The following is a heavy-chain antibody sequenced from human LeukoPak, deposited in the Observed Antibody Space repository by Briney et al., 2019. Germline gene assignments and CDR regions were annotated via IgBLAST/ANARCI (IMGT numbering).Heavy chain of an antibody. CDR2: IYTSGST. CDR1: GGSISSGSYY. V-gene: IGHV4-61*02. Sequence: SEALSLTCTVSGGSISSGSYYWTWIRQPAGKGLEWIGRIYTSGSTNYNPSLKSRVTISGDTSKNQFSLKLSSVTAADTAVYYCARVPTAILVLDYWGQGTLVTVSS. CDR3: ARVPTAILVLDY. D-gene: IGHD2-2*01. J-gene: IGHJ4*02.